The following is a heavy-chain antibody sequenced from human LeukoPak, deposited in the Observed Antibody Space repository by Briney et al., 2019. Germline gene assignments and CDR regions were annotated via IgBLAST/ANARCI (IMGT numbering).Heavy chain of an antibody. J-gene: IGHJ3*02. CDR1: GGSISSYY. CDR3: ARARYVNSFYAFDI. V-gene: IGHV4-59*01. D-gene: IGHD3-9*01. Sequence: SETLSLTCTVSGGSISSYYWSWIRLPPGKGLEWIGYLSNSGNTNYSPSLKSRVTIFGDTSKNQFFLKLSSVTAADTAVYYCARARYVNSFYAFDIWGQGTLVTVSS. CDR2: LSNSGNT.